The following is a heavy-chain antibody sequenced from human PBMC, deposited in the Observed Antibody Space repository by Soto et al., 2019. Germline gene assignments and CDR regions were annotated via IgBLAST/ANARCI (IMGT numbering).Heavy chain of an antibody. Sequence: SDTLSLTCTVSGGSISSYYWSWIRQPPGKGLEWIGYIYYSGSTNYNPSLKSRVTISVDTSKNQFSLKLSSVTAADTAVYYCARAQWELPSPIDYWGQGTLVTVS. V-gene: IGHV4-59*07. CDR1: GGSISSYY. CDR3: ARAQWELPSPIDY. J-gene: IGHJ4*02. CDR2: IYYSGST. D-gene: IGHD1-26*01.